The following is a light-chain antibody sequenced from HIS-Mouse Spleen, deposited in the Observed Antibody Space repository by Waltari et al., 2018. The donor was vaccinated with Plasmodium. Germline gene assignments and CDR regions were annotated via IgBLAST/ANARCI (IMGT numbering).Light chain of an antibody. CDR2: EDS. Sequence: SYELTQPPSVSVSPGQTARITCSGDALPKKYAYWYQQKSRQAPVLVSYEDSKRPSGIPVRFSGASSGTMATLTISGAQVEDEADYYSYSTDSSGNHRVFGGGTKLTVL. CDR3: YSTDSSGNHRV. J-gene: IGLJ3*02. V-gene: IGLV3-10*01. CDR1: ALPKKY.